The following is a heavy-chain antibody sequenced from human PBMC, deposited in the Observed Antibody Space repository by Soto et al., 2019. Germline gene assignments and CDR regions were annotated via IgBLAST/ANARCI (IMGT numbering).Heavy chain of an antibody. D-gene: IGHD2-15*01. CDR1: GYIFTDYY. Sequence: ASVKVSCKASGYIFTDYYMHWVRQAPGQELGWMGRINPNSGGTNYAQKFQGRVTMTRDTSMSTAYMELSSLRSDDTAVYYCARDLCSGGSCYSGYWGQGTLVTVSS. V-gene: IGHV1-2*06. CDR3: ARDLCSGGSCYSGY. CDR2: INPNSGGT. J-gene: IGHJ1*01.